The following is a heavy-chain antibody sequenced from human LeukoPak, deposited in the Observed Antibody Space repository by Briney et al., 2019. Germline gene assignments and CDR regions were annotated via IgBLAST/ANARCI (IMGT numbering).Heavy chain of an antibody. CDR2: INPNSGGT. J-gene: IGHJ4*02. Sequence: GASVKVSCKASGYTFTGYYMHWVRQAPGQGLEWMGWINPNSGGTNYAQKFQGRVTMTRDTSISTAYMELSRLRSDDTAVYYCARDGEPDYYDSSGYSPDYWGQGTLVTVSS. CDR3: ARDGEPDYYDSSGYSPDY. D-gene: IGHD3-22*01. V-gene: IGHV1-2*02. CDR1: GYTFTGYY.